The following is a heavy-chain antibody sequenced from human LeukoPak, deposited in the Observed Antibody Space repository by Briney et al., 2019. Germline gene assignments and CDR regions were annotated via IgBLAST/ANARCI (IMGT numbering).Heavy chain of an antibody. D-gene: IGHD3-10*01. CDR1: GYRFKEYW. J-gene: IGHJ4*02. CDR3: ARQTMGVRGGEWDY. V-gene: IGHV5-51*01. CDR2: IYPDDSDI. Sequence: GESLKISCKGSGYRFKEYWIGWVRQMPGKGLEWMGIIYPDDSDIRYSPSFQGQVTISADRSISIAYLQWSSLKASDTAMYYCARQTMGVRGGEWDYWGQGTLVTVSS.